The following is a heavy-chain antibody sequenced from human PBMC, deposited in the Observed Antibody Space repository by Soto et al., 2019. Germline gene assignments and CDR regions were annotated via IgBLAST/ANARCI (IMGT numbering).Heavy chain of an antibody. V-gene: IGHV4-59*01. CDR1: GGSISGYY. J-gene: IGHJ4*02. CDR3: ARDSPHYCSGGSCALDY. D-gene: IGHD2-15*01. Sequence: QVQLQESGPGLVKPSETLSLTCTVSGGSISGYYWSWVRQPPGKGLESIGYIYYSGTTNYNPSLNSRVTISVDTSKNHFSLKLRSVTAADTAVYYCARDSPHYCSGGSCALDYWGQGTLVTVSS. CDR2: IYYSGTT.